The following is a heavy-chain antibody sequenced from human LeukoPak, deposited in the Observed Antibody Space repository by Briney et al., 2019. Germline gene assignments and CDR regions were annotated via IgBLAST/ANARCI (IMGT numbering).Heavy chain of an antibody. J-gene: IGHJ5*02. V-gene: IGHV4-4*07. D-gene: IGHD1-7*01. Sequence: SETLSLTCTVSGRSISDYYWSWVRQPAGKGLDGIGRIHGSGSANYNPSLNSRVSMSVDTSNNRFSLKLASVIAADTAVYYCTKDTGWNFLDFFDPWGQGALVTVSS. CDR3: TKDTGWNFLDFFDP. CDR2: IHGSGSA. CDR1: GRSISDYY.